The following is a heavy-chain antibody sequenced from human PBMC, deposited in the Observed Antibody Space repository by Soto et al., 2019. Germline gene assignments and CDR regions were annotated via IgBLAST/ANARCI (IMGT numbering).Heavy chain of an antibody. CDR1: GLSVSWEY. Sequence: EVQRVESGGGLFQPGASLRISCAGSGLSVSWEYISWVRQPPGKGLEWVSIIYRGGGTYYADSAKGRCIISRDASKNMVFLQVNNLRAEDTATYYCARRDDSEAFDIWGQGTTVTVSS. J-gene: IGHJ3*02. D-gene: IGHD5-18*01. CDR3: ARRDDSEAFDI. CDR2: IYRGGGT. V-gene: IGHV3-53*01.